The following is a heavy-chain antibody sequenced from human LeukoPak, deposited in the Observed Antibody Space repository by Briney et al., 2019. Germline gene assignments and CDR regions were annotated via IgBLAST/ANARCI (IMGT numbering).Heavy chain of an antibody. D-gene: IGHD6-13*01. J-gene: IGHJ5*02. CDR1: GFTFSSYW. V-gene: IGHV3-7*01. CDR3: ARDSSRNYNWFDP. CDR2: INHNGNVN. Sequence: GGSLRLSCAASGFTFSSYWMNWARQAPGKGLEWVASINHNGNVNYYVDSVKGRFTISRDNAKNSMYLQMNSLRAEDTAVYYCARDSSRNYNWFDPWGQGTLVTVSS.